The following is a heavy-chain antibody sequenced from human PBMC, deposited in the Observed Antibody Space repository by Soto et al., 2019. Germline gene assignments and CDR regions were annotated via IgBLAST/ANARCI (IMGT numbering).Heavy chain of an antibody. CDR1: GGTFSSYA. D-gene: IGHD1-26*01. J-gene: IGHJ4*02. CDR3: ARVSGSQDYFDY. CDR2: IIPIFGTA. V-gene: IGHV1-69*12. Sequence: QVQLVQSGAEVKKPGSSVKVSCKASGGTFSSYAISWVRQAPGQGLEWMGGIIPIFGTANYAQKFQGRVTIXAXVSTSPAYLELSSLRSEDTAVYYCARVSGSQDYFDYWGQGPLVTVSS.